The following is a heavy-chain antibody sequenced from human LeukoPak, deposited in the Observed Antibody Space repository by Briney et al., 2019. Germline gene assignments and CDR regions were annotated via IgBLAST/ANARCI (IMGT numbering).Heavy chain of an antibody. CDR2: IIPIFGTA. CDR3: ARPSYSSSSGPSYYYYMDV. J-gene: IGHJ6*03. Sequence: ASVKVSCKASGGTFSSYAISWVRQAPGQGLEWMGGIIPIFGTANYAQRFQGRVTITADKSTSTAYMELSSLRSEDTAVYYCARPSYSSSSGPSYYYYMDVWGKGTTVTVSS. CDR1: GGTFSSYA. V-gene: IGHV1-69*06. D-gene: IGHD6-6*01.